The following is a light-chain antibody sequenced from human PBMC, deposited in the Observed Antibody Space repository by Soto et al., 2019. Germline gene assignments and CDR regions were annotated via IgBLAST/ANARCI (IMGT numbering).Light chain of an antibody. CDR2: EDS. J-gene: IGLJ1*01. CDR3: CSYAGSSSYV. Sequence: QSVRNKPASVTGAPGRWLSICCKRTSSDFGSYNLVSWYQQHPGKAPKLMIYEDSKRPSGVSNRFSGSKSGNTASLTISGLQAEDDADYYCCSYAGSSSYVFGTGT. V-gene: IGLV2-23*01. CDR1: SSDFGSYNL.